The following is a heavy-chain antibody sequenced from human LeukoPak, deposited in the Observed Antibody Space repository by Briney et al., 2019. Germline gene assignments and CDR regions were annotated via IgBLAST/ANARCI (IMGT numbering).Heavy chain of an antibody. V-gene: IGHV3-30*02. CDR3: ARPYSSNVYYYYYMDV. J-gene: IGHJ6*03. CDR2: IRSDGSKK. CDR1: GFTFSSYG. Sequence: GGSLRLSCAASGFTFSSYGMHWVRQAPGKGLEWVAFIRSDGSKKYYADSVKGRFTISRDNSRNTLYLQMNSLRDEDTAVYYCARPYSSNVYYYYYMDVWGKGTTVTISS. D-gene: IGHD6-13*01.